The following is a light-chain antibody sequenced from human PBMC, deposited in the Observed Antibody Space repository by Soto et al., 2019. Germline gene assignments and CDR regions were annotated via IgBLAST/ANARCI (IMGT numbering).Light chain of an antibody. J-gene: IGLJ1*01. V-gene: IGLV2-8*01. CDR2: EIN. Sequence: QSVLTQPPSASGSPGQSVTISCTGTSSDVGGYNYVSWYQQHPGKAPKLMIYEINKRPSGVPDRFSGSKSGNTASLTVSGLQAEDEADYFCSSFAGSIFYVFGTGTKVTGL. CDR1: SSDVGGYNY. CDR3: SSFAGSIFYV.